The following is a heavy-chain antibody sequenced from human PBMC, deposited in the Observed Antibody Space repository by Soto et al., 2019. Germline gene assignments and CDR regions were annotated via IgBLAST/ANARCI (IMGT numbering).Heavy chain of an antibody. D-gene: IGHD5-12*01. CDR3: AKGSGYSGYDLDAFDI. CDR2: FIGSVGST. V-gene: IGHV3-23*01. Sequence: PGGSLRLSCAASGFTFSSYAMSWVRQAPGKGLEWVSAFIGSVGSTYCADSVKGRFTISRDISNNTLFLQLNSLRAEDTALYYCAKGSGYSGYDLDAFDIWGQGTMVTVSS. CDR1: GFTFSSYA. J-gene: IGHJ3*02.